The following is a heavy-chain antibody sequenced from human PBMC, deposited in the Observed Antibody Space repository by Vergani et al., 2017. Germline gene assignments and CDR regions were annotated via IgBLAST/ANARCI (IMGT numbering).Heavy chain of an antibody. CDR3: ARAWLRSFDY. CDR1: GYSISSGYY. CDR2: IYHSGST. V-gene: IGHV4-38-2*01. D-gene: IGHD5-12*01. Sequence: QVQVQQWGAGLLKPSETLSLTCAVSGYSISSGYYWGWIRQPPGKGLEWIGSIYHSGSTYYNPSLKSRVTISVDTSKNQFSLKLSSVTAADTAVYYCARAWLRSFDYWGQGTLVTVSS. J-gene: IGHJ4*02.